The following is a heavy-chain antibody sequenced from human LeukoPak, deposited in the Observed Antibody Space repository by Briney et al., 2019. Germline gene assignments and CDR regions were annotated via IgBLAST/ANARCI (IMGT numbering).Heavy chain of an antibody. J-gene: IGHJ4*02. CDR2: ISSSGSTI. CDR3: AKKRGAATVPRDFDY. D-gene: IGHD6-13*01. Sequence: PGGSLRLSCAASGFTFSDYYMSWIRQAPGKGLEWVSYISSSGSTIYYADSVKGRFTISRDNAKNSLYLQMNSLRAEDTAVYYCAKKRGAATVPRDFDYWGQGTLVTVSS. V-gene: IGHV3-11*01. CDR1: GFTFSDYY.